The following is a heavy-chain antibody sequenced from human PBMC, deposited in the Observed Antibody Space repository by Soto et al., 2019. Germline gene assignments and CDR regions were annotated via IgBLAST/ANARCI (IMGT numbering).Heavy chain of an antibody. CDR2: IYYSGST. J-gene: IGHJ4*02. Sequence: PSETLSLTCIVSGGSISSYYWGWIRQPPGKGLEWIGSIYYSGSTYYNPSLKSRVTISVDTSKNQFSLKLSSVTAADTAVYYCASLALYGDYRFDYWGQGTLVTVSS. D-gene: IGHD4-17*01. CDR1: GGSISSYY. V-gene: IGHV4-39*01. CDR3: ASLALYGDYRFDY.